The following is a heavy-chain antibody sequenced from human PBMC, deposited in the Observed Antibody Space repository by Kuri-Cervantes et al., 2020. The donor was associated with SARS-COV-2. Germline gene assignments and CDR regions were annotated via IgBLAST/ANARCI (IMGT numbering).Heavy chain of an antibody. V-gene: IGHV3-30*18. CDR1: GFAFHYYG. J-gene: IGHJ6*03. CDR3: VKDLRPSYGGNPNYYYFYYMDV. CDR2: ISFAGSNK. Sequence: GESLKISCAASGFAFHYYGMHWVRQAPGKGLEWVAVISFAGSNKYYADSVKGRFTISRDNSKNTLYLQMNSLRAEDTAVYYCVKDLRPSYGGNPNYYYFYYMDVWGKGTPVTVSS. D-gene: IGHD4-23*01.